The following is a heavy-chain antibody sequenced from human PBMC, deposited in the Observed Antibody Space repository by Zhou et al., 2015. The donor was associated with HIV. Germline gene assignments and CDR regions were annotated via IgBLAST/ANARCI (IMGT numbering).Heavy chain of an antibody. CDR3: AKEILHSSSWPVYMDV. J-gene: IGHJ6*03. V-gene: IGHV3-30*04. D-gene: IGHD6-13*01. CDR2: ISYDGRET. Sequence: QVQLVESGGGLFQPGRSLRLSCAASGFTFSSYPMTWVRQAPGKGLEWVAVISYDGRETDYADSVKGRLTIFRDNSKNTLYLQMNSLRPEDTSVYYCAKEILHSSSWPVYMDVWGKGTMVTVSS. CDR1: GFTFSSYP.